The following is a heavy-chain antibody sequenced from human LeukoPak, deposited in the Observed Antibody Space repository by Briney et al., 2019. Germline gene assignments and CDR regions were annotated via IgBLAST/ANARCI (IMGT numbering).Heavy chain of an antibody. Sequence: GGSLRLSCAASGFTISSYGMHWVRQAPGKGLEWMAVIWYDGSNKYYADSVKGRFTISRDNSKNTLYLQMNSLRAEDTAVYYCARGTSGGYEGDYWGQGTLVTVSS. J-gene: IGHJ4*02. CDR3: ARGTSGGYEGDY. V-gene: IGHV3-33*01. CDR2: IWYDGSNK. CDR1: GFTISSYG. D-gene: IGHD5-12*01.